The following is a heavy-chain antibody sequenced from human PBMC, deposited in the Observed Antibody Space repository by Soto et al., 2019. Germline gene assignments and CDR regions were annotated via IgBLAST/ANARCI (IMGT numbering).Heavy chain of an antibody. CDR1: GYTFTSYG. D-gene: IGHD5-18*01. CDR3: ARDLRCTAMGDFDY. Sequence: GASVKVSCKASGYTFTSYGISWVRQAPGQGLEWMGWISAYNGNTNYAQKLQGRVTMTTDTSTSTAYMELRSLRSDDTAVYYCARDLRCTAMGDFDYWGQGTLVTVSS. CDR2: ISAYNGNT. V-gene: IGHV1-18*01. J-gene: IGHJ4*02.